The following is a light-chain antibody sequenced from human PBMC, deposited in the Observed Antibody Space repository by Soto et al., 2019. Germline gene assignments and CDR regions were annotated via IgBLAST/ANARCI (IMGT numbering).Light chain of an antibody. CDR2: AAS. V-gene: IGKV3-20*01. Sequence: EIVLTQSPGTLSLSPGDRATLSCRASPSVSSNYFAWYQQRFGQAPRLLIYAASSRAAGIPDRFSGSGSGTDFTLTISRLEPEDFAVYYCQQYGSSSWTFGQGTKVEIK. J-gene: IGKJ1*01. CDR1: PSVSSNY. CDR3: QQYGSSSWT.